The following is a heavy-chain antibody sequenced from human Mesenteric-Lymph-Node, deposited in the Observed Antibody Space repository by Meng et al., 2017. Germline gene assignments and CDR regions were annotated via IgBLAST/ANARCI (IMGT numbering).Heavy chain of an antibody. CDR3: ARELDAVGVTAYDL. CDR2: VYHNGNA. D-gene: IGHD2-21*02. Sequence: QVHVRGAGPGMVKPSGALSPTCAVSCGSISSKNWWSWVRQPPGKGLEWIGEVYHNGNANYNPSLKSRVTISVDKSKNQFSLKLSFVAAADTAIYYCARELDAVGVTAYDLWGQGTLVTVSS. J-gene: IGHJ4*02. CDR1: CGSISSKNW. V-gene: IGHV4-4*02.